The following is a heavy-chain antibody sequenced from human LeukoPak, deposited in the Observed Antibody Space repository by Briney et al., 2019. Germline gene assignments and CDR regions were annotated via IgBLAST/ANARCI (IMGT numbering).Heavy chain of an antibody. J-gene: IGHJ4*02. CDR1: GFTLRSYA. Sequence: PGGSLRLSSAADGFTLRSYAMSWVRQAQGKGLEWVSAISGSGGSTYYADSVKGRFTISRDNSKNTLYLQMNSLRAEDTAVYYCAKDAPVNIVVVPAANSWGQGTLVTVSS. V-gene: IGHV3-23*01. CDR3: AKDAPVNIVVVPAANS. D-gene: IGHD2-2*01. CDR2: ISGSGGST.